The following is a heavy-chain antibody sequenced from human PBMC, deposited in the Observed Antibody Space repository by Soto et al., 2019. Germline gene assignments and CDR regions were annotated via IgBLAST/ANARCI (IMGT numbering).Heavy chain of an antibody. CDR2: ISAYNGNT. J-gene: IGHJ4*02. V-gene: IGHV1-18*01. CDR1: GYTFTSYA. D-gene: IGHD6-13*01. Sequence: ASVKVSCKASGYTFTSYAMHWVRQAPGQGLEWMGWISAYNGNTNYAQKLQGRVTMTTDTSTSTAYMELRSLRSDDTAVYYCARDWEAAGPFDYWGQGTLVAVSS. CDR3: ARDWEAAGPFDY.